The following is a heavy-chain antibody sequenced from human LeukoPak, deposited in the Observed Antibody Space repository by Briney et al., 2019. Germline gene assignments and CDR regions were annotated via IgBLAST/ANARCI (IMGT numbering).Heavy chain of an antibody. CDR3: ARVVYGVAVDY. CDR2: INPSGGST. V-gene: IGHV1-46*01. J-gene: IGHJ4*02. Sequence: ASVKVSCKASGYTFTSYGISWVRQAPGQGLEWMGIINPSGGSTSYAQKFQGRVTMTRDTSTSTVYMELSSLRSEDTAVYYCARVVYGVAVDYWGQGTLVTVSS. D-gene: IGHD2-8*01. CDR1: GYTFTSYG.